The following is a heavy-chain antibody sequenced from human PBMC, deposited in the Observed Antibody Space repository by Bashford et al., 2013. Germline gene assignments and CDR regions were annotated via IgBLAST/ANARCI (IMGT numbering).Heavy chain of an antibody. CDR2: ISPKRGIT. D-gene: IGHD2-8*01. CDR1: GYTFVNYG. V-gene: IGHV1-18*01. J-gene: IGHJ6*02. Sequence: ASVKVSCKTSGYTFVNYGLSWVRQAPGEGLEWMGWISPKRGITNSAQKFQGRVTLTTDTSTSTVYMELRNLTSDDTAVFYCAGKDVYYYDMDVWGQGTTVTVSS. CDR3: AGKDVYYYDMDV.